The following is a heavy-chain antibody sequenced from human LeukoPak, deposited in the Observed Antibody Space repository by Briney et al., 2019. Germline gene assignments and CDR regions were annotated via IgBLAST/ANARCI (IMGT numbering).Heavy chain of an antibody. CDR1: GYTFTGYY. V-gene: IGHV1-2*02. D-gene: IGHD6-19*01. CDR2: INPNSGGT. J-gene: IGHJ4*02. CDR3: ARDQGRYSSGWYVSWIDY. Sequence: GSVKVSCKASGYTFTGYYMHWVRQAPGQGLEWMGWINPNSGGTNYAQKFQGRVTMTRDTSISTAYMELSRLRSDDTAVYYCARDQGRYSSGWYVSWIDYWGQGTLVTVSS.